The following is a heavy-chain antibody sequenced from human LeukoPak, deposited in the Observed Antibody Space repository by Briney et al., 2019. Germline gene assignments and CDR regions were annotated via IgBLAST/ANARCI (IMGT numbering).Heavy chain of an antibody. D-gene: IGHD4-17*01. V-gene: IGHV3-53*01. CDR3: ATGWSIGLYVDSNWYFDP. CDR2: ISGCGST. CDR1: LWTFSKKY. Sequence: GGALRLSCLASLWTFSKKYKNGLRQAPGKGLEWVSVISGCGSTYFPNSVKGRFSISRDNSKNTLYLQMNSLTPWPTAAHSCATGWSIGLYVDSNWYFDPWGRGTLVTVSS. J-gene: IGHJ2*01.